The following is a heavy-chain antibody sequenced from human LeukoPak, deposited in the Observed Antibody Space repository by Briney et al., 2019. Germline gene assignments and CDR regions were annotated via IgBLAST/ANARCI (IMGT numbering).Heavy chain of an antibody. D-gene: IGHD4-17*01. J-gene: IGHJ4*02. Sequence: PSETLSLTCTVSGGSISSSSYYWGWIRQPPGKGLEWIGSIYYSGSSYYNPSVNSRVTISVDTSKNQFSLKLTSVTAADTAVYYCARLGDYGDYPFDYWGQGTLVTVSS. CDR3: ARLGDYGDYPFDY. CDR2: IYYSGSS. V-gene: IGHV4-39*01. CDR1: GGSISSSSYY.